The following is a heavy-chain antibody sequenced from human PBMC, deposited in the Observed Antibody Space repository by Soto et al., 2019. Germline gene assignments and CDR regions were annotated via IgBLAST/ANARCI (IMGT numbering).Heavy chain of an antibody. V-gene: IGHV1-69*01. CDR3: ARDPAPTVTTLGYGLDV. CDR2: IIPVFDTA. J-gene: IGHJ6*02. D-gene: IGHD4-17*01. CDR1: GGSFRRHA. Sequence: QVQLMQSGPEVKTPGSSVKVSCRASGGSFRRHAISWVRQAPGQGLEWMGGIIPVFDTANYAQKFQGRLTVTADESTNTAYMDLTSLPSEDTAVYYCARDPAPTVTTLGYGLDVWGQGTTVTV.